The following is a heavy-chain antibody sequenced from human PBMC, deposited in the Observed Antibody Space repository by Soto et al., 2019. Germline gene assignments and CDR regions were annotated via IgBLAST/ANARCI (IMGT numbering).Heavy chain of an antibody. D-gene: IGHD4-17*01. CDR1: GFTFSSYS. J-gene: IGHJ6*02. V-gene: IGHV3-21*01. Sequence: EVQLVESGGGLVKPKGSLRLSCAASGFTFSSYSMNWVRQAPGKGLEWVSSISSSSSYIYYADSVKGRFTISRDNAKNSLYLQMNSLRAEDTAVYYCATLPRTTKNYYGMDVWGQGTTVTVSS. CDR2: ISSSSSYI. CDR3: ATLPRTTKNYYGMDV.